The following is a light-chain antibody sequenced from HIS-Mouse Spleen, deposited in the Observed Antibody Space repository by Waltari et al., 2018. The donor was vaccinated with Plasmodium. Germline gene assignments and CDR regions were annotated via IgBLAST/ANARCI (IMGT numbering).Light chain of an antibody. CDR2: AAS. Sequence: DIQMTQSPSSLSASVGDRVTITCRASQSISSYLNWYQQKPGKAPKRLIYAASSLQSGGPSRFSCSGSGTDFTLTISSLQPEDCATYYCQQSHTFGQGTKLEIK. J-gene: IGKJ2*01. V-gene: IGKV1-39*01. CDR1: QSISSY. CDR3: QQSHT.